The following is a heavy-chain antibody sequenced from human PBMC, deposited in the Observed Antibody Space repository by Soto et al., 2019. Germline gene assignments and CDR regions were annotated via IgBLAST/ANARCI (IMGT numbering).Heavy chain of an antibody. CDR1: GFTFSSYG. Sequence: HPGGSLRLSCAASGFTFSSYGMHWVRQAPGKGLEWVAVIWYDGSNKYYADSVKGRFTISRDNSKNTLYLQMNSLRAEDTAVYYCARDRSSGWLDAFDIWGQGTMVTVSS. D-gene: IGHD6-19*01. CDR3: ARDRSSGWLDAFDI. CDR2: IWYDGSNK. J-gene: IGHJ3*02. V-gene: IGHV3-33*01.